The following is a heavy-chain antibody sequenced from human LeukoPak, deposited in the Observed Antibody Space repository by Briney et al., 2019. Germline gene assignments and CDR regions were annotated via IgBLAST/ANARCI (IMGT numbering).Heavy chain of an antibody. CDR3: ARGAGYSYGGFDY. D-gene: IGHD5-18*01. V-gene: IGHV3-30*04. J-gene: IGHJ4*02. CDR1: GFTFSSYA. CDR2: ISYDGSNK. Sequence: GGSLRLSCAASGFTFSSYAMHWVRQAPGKGLEWVAVISYDGSNKYYADSVKGRFTISRDNSKNTLYLQMNSLRAEDTAVYYCARGAGYSYGGFDYWGQGTLVTVSS.